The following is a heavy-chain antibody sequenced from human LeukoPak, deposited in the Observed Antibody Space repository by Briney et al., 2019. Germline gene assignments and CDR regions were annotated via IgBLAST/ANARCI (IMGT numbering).Heavy chain of an antibody. CDR3: AIPPLSGTRSSRPLAEMDV. CDR1: GFTVSNNY. J-gene: IGHJ6*02. CDR2: IYTGDTP. V-gene: IGHV3-66*01. Sequence: GGSLRLSCAASGFTVSNNYMSWVRQGPGKGLECVSVIYTGDTPYYADSVKARFTISRDNARNSLHLQMNSLRAEDTAVYYCAIPPLSGTRSSRPLAEMDVWGQGTTVTVSS. D-gene: IGHD3-10*01.